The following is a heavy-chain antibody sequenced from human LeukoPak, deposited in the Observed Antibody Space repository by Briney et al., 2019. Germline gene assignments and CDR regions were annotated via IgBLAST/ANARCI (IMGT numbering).Heavy chain of an antibody. V-gene: IGHV3-23*01. Sequence: GGSLRLSCAASGFTFSDYWMNWVRQAPGKGLEWVSAISGSGGSTYYADSVEGRFTISRDNSKNTLYLQMNRLRAEDTAMYYCVKDRVDGSGSQFDYWGQGTLVTVSS. CDR2: ISGSGGST. D-gene: IGHD3-10*01. CDR3: VKDRVDGSGSQFDY. J-gene: IGHJ4*02. CDR1: GFTFSDYW.